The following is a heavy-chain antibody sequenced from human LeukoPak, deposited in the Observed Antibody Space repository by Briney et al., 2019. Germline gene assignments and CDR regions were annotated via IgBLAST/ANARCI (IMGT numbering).Heavy chain of an antibody. CDR2: INHSGST. Sequence: PSETLSLTCAVYGGSFSGYYWSWIRQPPGKGLEWIGEINHSGSTNYNPSLKSRVTISVDTSKNQFSLKLSSVTAADTAVYYCVRAKYDFWSGYYNVDYWGQGTLVTVSS. V-gene: IGHV4-34*01. D-gene: IGHD3-3*01. CDR1: GGSFSGYY. J-gene: IGHJ4*02. CDR3: VRAKYDFWSGYYNVDY.